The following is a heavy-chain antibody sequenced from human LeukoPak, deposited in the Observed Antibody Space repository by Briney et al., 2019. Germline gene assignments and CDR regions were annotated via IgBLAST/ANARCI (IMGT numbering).Heavy chain of an antibody. D-gene: IGHD6-19*01. V-gene: IGHV4-34*01. J-gene: IGHJ5*02. CDR3: ARGGGRWLVQGWFDP. Sequence: SETVSLTCAVYGGSFSGYYWSWIRQPPGKGLEWIGEINHSGSTNYNPSLKSRVTISVDTSKNQFSLKLSSVTAADTAVYYCARGGGRWLVQGWFDPWGQGTLVTVSS. CDR2: INHSGST. CDR1: GGSFSGYY.